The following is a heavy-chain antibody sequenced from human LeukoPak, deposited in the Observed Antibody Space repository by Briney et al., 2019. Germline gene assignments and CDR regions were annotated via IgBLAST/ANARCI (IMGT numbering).Heavy chain of an antibody. D-gene: IGHD3-22*01. J-gene: IGHJ5*02. V-gene: IGHV1-69*04. CDR1: GGTFSSYA. CDR2: IIPILGIA. CDR3: ARDLGAGGGYYEVNWFDP. Sequence: SVKVSCKASGGTFSSYAISWVRQAPGQGLEWMGRIIPILGIANYAQKFQGRVTITADKSTSTAYMELSSLRSEDTAVYYCARDLGAGGGYYEVNWFDPWGQGTLVTVSS.